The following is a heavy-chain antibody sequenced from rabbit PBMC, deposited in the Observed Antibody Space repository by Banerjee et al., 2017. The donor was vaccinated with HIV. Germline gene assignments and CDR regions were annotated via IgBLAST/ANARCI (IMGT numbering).Heavy chain of an antibody. CDR1: GFSFSSSDY. CDR2: IAAGVSFT. D-gene: IGHD8-1*01. J-gene: IGHJ6*01. CDR3: ARDTGSSFSSYGMDL. Sequence: QSLEESGGDLVKPGASLTLTCTASGFSFSSSDYMCWVRQAPGKGLEWIACIAAGVSFTYSATWAKGRFTCSKTSSTTVTLQMTSLTVADTATYFCARDTGSSFSSYGMDLWGPGTLVTVS. V-gene: IGHV1S40*01.